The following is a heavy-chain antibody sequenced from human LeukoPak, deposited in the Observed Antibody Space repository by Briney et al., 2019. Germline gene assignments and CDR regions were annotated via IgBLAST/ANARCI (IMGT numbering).Heavy chain of an antibody. J-gene: IGHJ5*02. CDR1: GYTFTGDY. CDR2: INPNSGGT. D-gene: IGHD2-2*01. CDR3: ARDRYCSSTSCYGEFAP. V-gene: IGHV1-2*02. Sequence: GASVKVSCKAPGYTFTGDYMDWVRQAPGQGVEWMGWINPNSGGTNYAQKFQGRVTMTRDTSISTAYMELRRLRSDDTAVYSCARDRYCSSTSCYGEFAPWGQGTLVTVSS.